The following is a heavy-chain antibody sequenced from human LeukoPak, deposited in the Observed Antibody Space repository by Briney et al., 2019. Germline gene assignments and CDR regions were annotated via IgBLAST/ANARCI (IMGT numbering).Heavy chain of an antibody. V-gene: IGHV3-74*01. CDR3: ARVRVGSGSSHAADAFDI. Sequence: GGSLRLSCAASGFTFSSYWMHWVRQAPGKGLVWVSRIYNDGSSTSYADSVKGRFTISRDNAKSTLYLQMNSLRAEDTAVYYCARVRVGSGSSHAADAFDIWGQGTIVTVSS. D-gene: IGHD1-26*01. CDR1: GFTFSSYW. J-gene: IGHJ3*02. CDR2: IYNDGSST.